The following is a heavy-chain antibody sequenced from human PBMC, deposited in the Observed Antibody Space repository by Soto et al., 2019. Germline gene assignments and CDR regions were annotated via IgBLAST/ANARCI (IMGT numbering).Heavy chain of an antibody. CDR3: AKGEYSSSWARYWYFDL. CDR1: GGSISSGDYY. CDR2: IYYSGST. J-gene: IGHJ2*01. D-gene: IGHD6-13*01. Sequence: QVQLQESGPGLVKPSQTLSLTCTVSGGSISSGDYYWSWIRQPPGKGLEWIGYIYYSGSTYYNPALKSRVTVSVDTSKNQFSLELSSVTAADTAVYYCAKGEYSSSWARYWYFDLWGRGTLVTVSS. V-gene: IGHV4-30-4*01.